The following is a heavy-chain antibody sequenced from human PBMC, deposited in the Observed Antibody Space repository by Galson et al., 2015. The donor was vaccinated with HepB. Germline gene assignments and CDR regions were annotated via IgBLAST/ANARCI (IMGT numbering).Heavy chain of an antibody. CDR1: GFIFDDYG. D-gene: IGHD3-22*01. CDR2: INWNGGNT. V-gene: IGHV3-20*04. Sequence: SLRLSCAASGFIFDDYGLIWVRQAPEKGLEWVAGINWNGGNTAYADPVKGRFTISRDNAKNSLYLQMTSLRGDDTALYFCARCYYYDSSGLITGPDAWGQGTLVSVSS. J-gene: IGHJ5*02. CDR3: ARCYYYDSSGLITGPDA.